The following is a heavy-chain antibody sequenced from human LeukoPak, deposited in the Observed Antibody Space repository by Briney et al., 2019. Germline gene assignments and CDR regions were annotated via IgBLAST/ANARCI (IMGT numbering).Heavy chain of an antibody. CDR2: ISTGGST. CDR1: GLTVSRHY. CDR3: ATRDPPLDY. Sequence: GGSLRLSCVASGLTVSRHYMTWVRQAPGKGLEWLSVISTGGSTNYADSVKGRFTISRDNSKNILYLQMNSLRAEDTAVYYCATRDPPLDYWGQGTLVTVSS. J-gene: IGHJ4*02. D-gene: IGHD5-24*01. V-gene: IGHV3-53*01.